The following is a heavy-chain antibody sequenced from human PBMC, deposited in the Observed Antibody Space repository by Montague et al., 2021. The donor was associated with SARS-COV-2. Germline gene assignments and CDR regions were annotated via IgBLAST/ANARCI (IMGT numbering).Heavy chain of an antibody. V-gene: IGHV4-4*07. CDR3: ARDRPRSYYCGSGTDRWGGYGIDV. Sequence: SETLSLTCTVSGGSISSYYWSWIRQPAGKGLEWIGRIYSSGSTNYNPSLKSRVTMSVDTSKNQFSLKLSSVTAADTALYYCARDRPRSYYCGSGTDRWGGYGIDVWGQGTTVTVSS. J-gene: IGHJ6*02. CDR1: GGSISSYY. CDR2: IYSSGST. D-gene: IGHD3-10*01.